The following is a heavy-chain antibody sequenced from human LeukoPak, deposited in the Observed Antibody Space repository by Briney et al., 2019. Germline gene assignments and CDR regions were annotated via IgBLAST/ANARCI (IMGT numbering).Heavy chain of an antibody. D-gene: IGHD1-26*01. J-gene: IGHJ3*02. CDR3: ARDRFYSGSYGWKRSGAFDI. Sequence: SETLSLTCAVYGGSFSGYYWSWIRQPPGKGLEWIGEINHSGSTNYNPPLKSRVTISVDTSKNQFSLKLSSVTAADTAVYYCARDRFYSGSYGWKRSGAFDIWGQGTMVTVSS. CDR2: INHSGST. CDR1: GGSFSGYY. V-gene: IGHV4-34*01.